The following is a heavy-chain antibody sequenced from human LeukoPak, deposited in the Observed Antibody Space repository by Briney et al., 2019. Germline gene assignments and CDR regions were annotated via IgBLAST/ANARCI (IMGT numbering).Heavy chain of an antibody. CDR2: IYYSGST. CDR1: GGSISSYY. D-gene: IGHD6-19*01. CDR3: ARVRGSRGAFDI. Sequence: PSETLSLTCTVSGGSISSYYWSWIRQAPGKGLEWIGYIYYSGSTNYNPSLKSRVTISVDTSKNQFSLKLSSVTAADTAVYYCARVRGSRGAFDIWGQGTMVTVSS. V-gene: IGHV4-59*01. J-gene: IGHJ3*02.